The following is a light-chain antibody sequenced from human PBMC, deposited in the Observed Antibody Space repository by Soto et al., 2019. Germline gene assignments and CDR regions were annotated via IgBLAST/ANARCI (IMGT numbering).Light chain of an antibody. J-gene: IGKJ1*01. Sequence: EIVLTQSPGTLSLSPGERATLSCRASQSVYRSFLAWYQHKPGQAPRLLIYGASTRAAGIPDRFSGSGSGTDFTLTISSLEPEDFAVYYCQQYGTSTWTFGQGTKVEIK. CDR1: QSVYRSF. CDR2: GAS. V-gene: IGKV3-20*01. CDR3: QQYGTSTWT.